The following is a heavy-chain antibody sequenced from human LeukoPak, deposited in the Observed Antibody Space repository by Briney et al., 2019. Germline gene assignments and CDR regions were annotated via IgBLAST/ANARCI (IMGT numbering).Heavy chain of an antibody. CDR1: GYTFANYG. J-gene: IGHJ3*02. CDR3: AAARYCSSTSCYTFDI. V-gene: IGHV1-18*01. CDR2: ISAYNGYT. Sequence: ASVKVSCKTSGYTFANYGVSWVRQAPGQGLEWMGWISAYNGYTNYAQKLQVRVTMTTDTSTSTAYMELRSLRSDDTAVYYCAAARYCSSTSCYTFDIWGQGTMVTVSS. D-gene: IGHD2-2*02.